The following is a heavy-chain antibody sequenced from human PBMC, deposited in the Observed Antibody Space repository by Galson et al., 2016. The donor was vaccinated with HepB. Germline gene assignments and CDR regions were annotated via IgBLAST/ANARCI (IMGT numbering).Heavy chain of an antibody. CDR2: IKSKSYGGTT. V-gene: IGHV3-15*07. J-gene: IGHJ4*02. CDR3: TTINPDILGSTRALDS. Sequence: SLRLSCAASGITFSDAWMNWVRQATGKGLEWVGRIKSKSYGGTTDYRAPVQGRFTISRDDSKSKLYLQMNSLKIEDTGVFSCTTINPDILGSTRALDSWGRGALVTVSS. D-gene: IGHD1-26*01. CDR1: GITFSDAW.